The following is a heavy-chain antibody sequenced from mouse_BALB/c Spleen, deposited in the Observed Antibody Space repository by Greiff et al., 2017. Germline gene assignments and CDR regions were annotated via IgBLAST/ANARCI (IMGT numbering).Heavy chain of an antibody. V-gene: IGHV5-6-5*01. CDR1: GFTFSSYA. J-gene: IGHJ3*01. D-gene: IGHD4-1*01. Sequence: EVQGVESGGGLVKPGGSLKLSCAASGFTFSSYAMSWVRQTPEKRLEWVASISSGGSTYYPDSVKGRFTIPRDNARNILYLQMSSLRSEDTAMYYCARGLNWDVGFAYWGQGTLVTVSA. CDR2: ISSGGST. CDR3: ARGLNWDVGFAY.